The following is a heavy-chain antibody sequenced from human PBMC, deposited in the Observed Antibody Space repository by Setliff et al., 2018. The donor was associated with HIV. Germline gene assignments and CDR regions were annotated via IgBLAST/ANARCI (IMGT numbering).Heavy chain of an antibody. CDR3: ARAAAAGSGPKYFQH. D-gene: IGHD6-13*01. J-gene: IGHJ1*01. CDR1: GGSISSHY. Sequence: KPSETLSLTCTVSGGSISSHYWTWIRQPPGKGLEWIGYIYTGGSTNYNPSLKSRVTISVDTSKNQFSLKLSSVTAADTAVYYCARAAAAGSGPKYFQHWGQGTLVTVSS. V-gene: IGHV4-4*09. CDR2: IYTGGST.